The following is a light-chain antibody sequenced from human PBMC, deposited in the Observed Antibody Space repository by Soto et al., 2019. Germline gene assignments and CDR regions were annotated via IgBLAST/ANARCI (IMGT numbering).Light chain of an antibody. V-gene: IGLV7-43*01. CDR3: LLYFGPAYV. Sequence: QAVVTQEPSLTVSPGGTVTLTCASSTGAVTSGYYPNWFQQKPGQAPRPLIYGTSNKHSWAPARFSGSLLGGKAALTLSGVQPEDEAEYYCLLYFGPAYVFGTGTKLTVL. J-gene: IGLJ1*01. CDR1: TGAVTSGYY. CDR2: GTS.